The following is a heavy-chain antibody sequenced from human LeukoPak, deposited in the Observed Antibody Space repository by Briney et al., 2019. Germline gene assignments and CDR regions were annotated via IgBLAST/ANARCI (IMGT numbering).Heavy chain of an antibody. J-gene: IGHJ4*02. CDR1: GFRFSDYY. D-gene: IGHD4-17*01. Sequence: PGGSLRLSCVTSGFRFSDYYMMWIRQAPGKGPEWVAHISSSAATTLYADSVKGRFTVSRDNAKNSLYLEMTSLRPEDTAVYYCARVRGSTVTTVGYWGQGTLVTVSS. CDR3: ARVRGSTVTTVGY. CDR2: ISSSAATT. V-gene: IGHV3-11*04.